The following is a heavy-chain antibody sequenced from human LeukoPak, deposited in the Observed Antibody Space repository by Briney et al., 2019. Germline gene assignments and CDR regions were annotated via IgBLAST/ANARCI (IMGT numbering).Heavy chain of an antibody. D-gene: IGHD3-3*01. Sequence: SETLSLTCAVSGYSISSGYYWGWIRQPPGKGLEWIGSIYHSGSTYYNPSLKSRVTILLDTSTNQFSLKLSSVTAADTAVYYCARIATTRDFWNGHSYYVDVWGKGTTITVSS. J-gene: IGHJ6*03. V-gene: IGHV4-38-2*01. CDR2: IYHSGST. CDR1: GYSISSGYY. CDR3: ARIATTRDFWNGHSYYVDV.